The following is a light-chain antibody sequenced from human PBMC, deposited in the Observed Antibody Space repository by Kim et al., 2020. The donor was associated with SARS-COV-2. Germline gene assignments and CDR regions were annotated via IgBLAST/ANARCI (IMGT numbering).Light chain of an antibody. CDR1: NIGSKS. Sequence: GKRARVTGGGNNIGSKSVQWYQKKPGQAPVLVMYEDSDRPSGSPERFSGANSGNRDTLTISRVEAGDEADYYCQVWDSSSDQGVFGGGTQLTVL. CDR3: QVWDSSSDQGV. J-gene: IGLJ2*01. V-gene: IGLV3-21*03. CDR2: EDS.